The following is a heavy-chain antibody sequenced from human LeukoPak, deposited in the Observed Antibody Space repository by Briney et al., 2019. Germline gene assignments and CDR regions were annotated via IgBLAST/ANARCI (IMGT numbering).Heavy chain of an antibody. CDR1: GFNFDGYA. D-gene: IGHD2-15*01. Sequence: GGSLRLSCVGSGFNFDGYAMHWVRQPPGKGLEWVSGISSNSDDIGYADSVKGRFTISRDSAKKSLYLQMNSLRAEDTALYYCAKDRYCTSSSCPIDYWGRGTLVTVSS. J-gene: IGHJ4*02. V-gene: IGHV3-9*01. CDR2: ISSNSDDI. CDR3: AKDRYCTSSSCPIDY.